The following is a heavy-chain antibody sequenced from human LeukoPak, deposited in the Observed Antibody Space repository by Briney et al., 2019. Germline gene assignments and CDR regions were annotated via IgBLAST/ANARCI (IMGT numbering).Heavy chain of an antibody. J-gene: IGHJ5*02. V-gene: IGHV4-59*04. Sequence: SETLSLTCTVSGGSISSYYWSWIRQPPGKGLEWIGYIYYSGSTYYNPSLKSRVTISVDTSKNQFSLKLSSVTAADTAVYYCATYGSGSPGNWFDPWGQGTLVTVSS. CDR2: IYYSGST. CDR3: ATYGSGSPGNWFDP. CDR1: GGSISSYY. D-gene: IGHD3-10*01.